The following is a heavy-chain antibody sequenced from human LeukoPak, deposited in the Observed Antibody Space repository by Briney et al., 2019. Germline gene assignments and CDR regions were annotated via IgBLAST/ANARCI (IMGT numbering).Heavy chain of an antibody. J-gene: IGHJ6*03. CDR2: INHSGST. Sequence: SETLSLTCAVYGGSSSGYYWSWIRQPPGKGLEWIGEINHSGSTNYNPSLKSRVTISVDTSKNQFSLKLSSVTAADTAVYYCARARRDGYNRSPRPGYMDVWGKGTTVTVSS. CDR1: GGSSSGYY. CDR3: ARARRDGYNRSPRPGYMDV. D-gene: IGHD5-24*01. V-gene: IGHV4-34*01.